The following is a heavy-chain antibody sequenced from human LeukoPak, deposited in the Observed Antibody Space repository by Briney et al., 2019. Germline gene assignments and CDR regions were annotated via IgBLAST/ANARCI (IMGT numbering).Heavy chain of an antibody. J-gene: IGHJ5*02. CDR1: GFIFSSYW. CDR2: IKQDRREK. CDR3: ARADVLRYFDWSPGWFDP. V-gene: IGHV3-7*01. Sequence: QAGGSLRLSCAASGFIFSSYWMSWVRQAPGKGLEWLANIKQDRREKYYVNSVKCRFTISRDNAKNSLYLQMNSLRAEDTAVYYCARADVLRYFDWSPGWFDPWGQGTLVTVSS. D-gene: IGHD3-9*01.